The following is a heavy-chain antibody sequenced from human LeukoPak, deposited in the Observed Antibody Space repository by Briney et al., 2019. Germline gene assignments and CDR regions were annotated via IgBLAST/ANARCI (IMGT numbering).Heavy chain of an antibody. CDR2: ITKIGDAT. Sequence: GGSLRLSCAAPFSNSALNWVRQAPGTGLEWVSTITKIGDATHYADSVKGRLTISRDNFRNTLFMQMNSLRAEDTAVYYCVKSAGKDGYRDIFDVWGQGTVVTVSS. D-gene: IGHD5-24*01. CDR1: FSNSA. V-gene: IGHV3-23*01. CDR3: VKSAGKDGYRDIFDV. J-gene: IGHJ3*01.